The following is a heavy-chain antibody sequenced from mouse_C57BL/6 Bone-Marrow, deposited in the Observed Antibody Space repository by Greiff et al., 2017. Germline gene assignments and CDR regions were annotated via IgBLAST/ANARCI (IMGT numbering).Heavy chain of an antibody. J-gene: IGHJ1*03. CDR2: IYPRSGNT. D-gene: IGHD1-1*01. V-gene: IGHV1-81*01. Sequence: QVQLQQSGAELARPGASVKLSCKASGYTFTSYGISWVKQRTGQGLEWIGEIYPRSGNTYYNEKFKGKATLTADKSSRTAYMELRSLTSEDSAVYFCARRGSTLYWYFDVWGTGTTVTVSS. CDR3: ARRGSTLYWYFDV. CDR1: GYTFTSYG.